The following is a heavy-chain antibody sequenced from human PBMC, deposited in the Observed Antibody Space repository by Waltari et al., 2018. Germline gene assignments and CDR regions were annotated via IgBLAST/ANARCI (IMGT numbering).Heavy chain of an antibody. D-gene: IGHD1-1*01. CDR2: MNPNSGNT. CDR1: GYRFTYYD. Sequence: QVQLVQSGAEVKKPGASVKVSCKASGYRFTYYDINWVRQAAGQGLEWMGWMNPNSGNTEYAQKFQCRVSRTRNNSINTAYMELRGLTSDDTAVYYGARGPRTVMPWGQGTLVTVSS. V-gene: IGHV1-8*02. CDR3: ARGPRTVMP. J-gene: IGHJ5*02.